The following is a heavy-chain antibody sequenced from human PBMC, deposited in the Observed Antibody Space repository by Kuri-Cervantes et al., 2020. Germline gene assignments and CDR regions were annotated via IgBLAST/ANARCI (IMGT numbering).Heavy chain of an antibody. D-gene: IGHD2-21*02. CDR2: MSPNSGNT. J-gene: IGHJ4*02. Sequence: VKVSCKASGYTFTSYDINWVRQATGQGLEWMGWMSPNSGNTGYAQKFQGRVTMTRNTSISTAYMELSSLRSEDTAVYYCATNLGYCGGDCPQDWGQGTLVTVSS. CDR1: GYTFTSYD. CDR3: ATNLGYCGGDCPQD. V-gene: IGHV1-8*01.